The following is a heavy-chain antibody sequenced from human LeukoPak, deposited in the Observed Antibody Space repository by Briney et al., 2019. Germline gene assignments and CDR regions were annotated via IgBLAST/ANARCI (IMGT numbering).Heavy chain of an antibody. CDR3: ARELRNTIFGVVTSNWFDP. CDR2: IYYSGST. Sequence: SETLSLTCTVSGGSISSYYWSWIRQPPGKGLEWIGYIYYSGSTNYNPSLKSRVTISVDTSKNQFSLKMSSVTAADTAVYYCARELRNTIFGVVTSNWFDPWGQGTLVTVSS. D-gene: IGHD3-3*01. V-gene: IGHV4-59*12. J-gene: IGHJ5*02. CDR1: GGSISSYY.